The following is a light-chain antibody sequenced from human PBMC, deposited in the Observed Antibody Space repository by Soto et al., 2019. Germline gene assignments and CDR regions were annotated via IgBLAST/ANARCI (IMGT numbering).Light chain of an antibody. Sequence: QSVLTQPASVSGSPGQSITISCSGANSDVGGYDYVSWYQQHPGKAPKLIIYEAINRPSGVSNRFSGSKSGNTASLTVSGLQAEDEADYYCSSNAISNTLVFGTGTKVTVL. CDR2: EAI. J-gene: IGLJ1*01. V-gene: IGLV2-14*03. CDR3: SSNAISNTLV. CDR1: NSDVGGYDY.